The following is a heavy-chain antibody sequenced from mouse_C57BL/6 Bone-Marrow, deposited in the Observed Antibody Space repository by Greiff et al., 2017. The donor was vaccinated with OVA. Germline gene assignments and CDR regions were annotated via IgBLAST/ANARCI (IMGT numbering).Heavy chain of an antibody. CDR2: FHPYNDDT. D-gene: IGHD2-3*01. CDR3: ARGSIYDGYYGWYFDV. J-gene: IGHJ1*03. CDR1: GYTFTTYP. V-gene: IGHV1-47*01. Sequence: VQLVESGAELVKPGASVKMSCKASGYTFTTYPIEWMKQNHGKSLEWIGNFHPYNDDTKYNEKFKGKATLTVEKSSSTVYLELSRLTSDDSAVYYCARGSIYDGYYGWYFDVWGTGTTVTVSS.